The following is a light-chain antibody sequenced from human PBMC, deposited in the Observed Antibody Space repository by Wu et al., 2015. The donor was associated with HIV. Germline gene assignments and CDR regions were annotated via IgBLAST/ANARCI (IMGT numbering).Light chain of an antibody. CDR1: QSISSY. CDR2: AAS. CDR3: QQSYSTPRYS. Sequence: DIQMTQSPSSLSASVGDRVTITCRASQSISSYLNWYQQKPGKAPKLLIYAASSLQSGVPSRFSGSGSGTDFTLTISSLQPEDFATYYCQQSYSTPRYSFGQGTKAGDQT. J-gene: IGKJ2*03. V-gene: IGKV1-39*01.